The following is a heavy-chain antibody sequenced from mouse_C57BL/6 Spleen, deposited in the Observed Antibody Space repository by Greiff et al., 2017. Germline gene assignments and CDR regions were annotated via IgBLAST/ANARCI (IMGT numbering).Heavy chain of an antibody. CDR1: GYTFTSYW. D-gene: IGHD2-5*01. CDR2: IHPNSGST. J-gene: IGHJ2*01. CDR3: ARVGNYDYYSNYFDY. Sequence: VQLQQPGAELVKPGASVKLSCKASGYTFTSYWMHWVKQRPGQGLEWIGMIHPNSGSTNYNEKFKSKATLTVDKSSSTAYMQLSSLTSEDSAVYYCARVGNYDYYSNYFDYWGQGTTLTVSS. V-gene: IGHV1-64*01.